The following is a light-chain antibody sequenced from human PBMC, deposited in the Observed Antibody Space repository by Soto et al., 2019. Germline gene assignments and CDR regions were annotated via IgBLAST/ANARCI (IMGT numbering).Light chain of an antibody. CDR3: SSYAGSNNLVV. V-gene: IGLV2-8*01. Sequence: QSALTQPPSASGSPGQSVTISCTGTSSDVGGYNYVSWYQQHPGKAPKLMIYEVSKRPSGVSDRFSGSKSGNTASLTVSGLQAEDEADYYCSSYAGSNNLVVFGGGTKVTVL. CDR2: EVS. J-gene: IGLJ2*01. CDR1: SSDVGGYNY.